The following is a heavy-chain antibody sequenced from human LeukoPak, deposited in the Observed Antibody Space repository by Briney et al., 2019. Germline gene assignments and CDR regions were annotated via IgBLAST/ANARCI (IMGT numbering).Heavy chain of an antibody. Sequence: GGSLRLSCAASGFTFSSYGMHWVRQAPGKGLEWVAFIRYDGSNKYYADSVKGRFIISRDNAKNTLYLQMNSLRVEDTAVYYCARQWLPTSYMDVWGKGTTVTISS. CDR2: IRYDGSNK. CDR3: ARQWLPTSYMDV. V-gene: IGHV3-30*02. CDR1: GFTFSSYG. J-gene: IGHJ6*03. D-gene: IGHD6-19*01.